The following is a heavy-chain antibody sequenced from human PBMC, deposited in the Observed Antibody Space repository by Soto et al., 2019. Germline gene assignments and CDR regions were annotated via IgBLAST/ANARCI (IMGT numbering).Heavy chain of an antibody. J-gene: IGHJ3*02. D-gene: IGHD3-22*01. CDR3: AKGSRYDSSGYDAFDI. Sequence: GGSLRLSCAASGFTFDDYTMHWVRQAPGKGLEWVSLISWDGGSTYYADSVKGRFTISRDNSKNSLYLQMNSLRTEDTALYYCAKGSRYDSSGYDAFDIWGQGTMVTVSS. CDR1: GFTFDDYT. V-gene: IGHV3-43*01. CDR2: ISWDGGST.